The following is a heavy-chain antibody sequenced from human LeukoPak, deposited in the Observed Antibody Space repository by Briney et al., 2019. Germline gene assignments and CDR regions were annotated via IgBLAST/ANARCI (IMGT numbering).Heavy chain of an antibody. D-gene: IGHD4-17*01. CDR1: GFTFSDYN. Sequence: GGSLRLSCAASGFTFSDYNMNWVRQSPEKGLEWVSSITSGTTYIYYADSVRGRFTLSRDNAKNSLYLQLNSLRAEDTAVYYCARDDGDYEAGYWGQGTLVTVSS. CDR2: ITSGTTYI. CDR3: ARDDGDYEAGY. V-gene: IGHV3-21*04. J-gene: IGHJ4*02.